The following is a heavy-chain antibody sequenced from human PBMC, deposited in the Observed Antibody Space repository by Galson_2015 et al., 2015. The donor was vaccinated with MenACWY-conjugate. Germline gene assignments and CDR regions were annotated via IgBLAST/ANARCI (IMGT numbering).Heavy chain of an antibody. Sequence: SLRLSCAASGFTFSNHGMQWVRQAPGKGQEWVAVISSGGDVKHYADSVKGRFTVSRDNSKSTLYLQMDSLRPEDTAVYYCAKEEGGLGSSYISFFDYSGHGTLVTVSS. V-gene: IGHV3-30*18. CDR2: ISSGGDVK. D-gene: IGHD3-10*01. CDR3: AKEEGGLGSSYISFFDY. J-gene: IGHJ4*01. CDR1: GFTFSNHG.